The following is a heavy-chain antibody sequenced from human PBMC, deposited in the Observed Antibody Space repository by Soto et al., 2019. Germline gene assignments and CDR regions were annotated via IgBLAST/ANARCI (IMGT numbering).Heavy chain of an antibody. Sequence: EVQLVESGGGLVKPGGSLRLSCAASGFNFSSYSMNWVRQAPGKGLEWVSSISRSSSNIYYVDSVKGRFTISRDNAKNSLYLQMNSLRAEDTAVYYCARDLKVAAAGTGYYYYGMDVWGQGTTVTVPS. J-gene: IGHJ6*02. V-gene: IGHV3-21*01. D-gene: IGHD6-13*01. CDR2: ISRSSSNI. CDR1: GFNFSSYS. CDR3: ARDLKVAAAGTGYYYYGMDV.